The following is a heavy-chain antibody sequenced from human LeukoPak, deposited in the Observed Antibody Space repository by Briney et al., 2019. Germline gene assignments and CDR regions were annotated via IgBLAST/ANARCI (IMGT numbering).Heavy chain of an antibody. CDR2: ISGSGGST. V-gene: IGHV3-23*01. Sequence: GGSLRLSCAASGFTFSSYAMSWVRQAPGKGLEWVSAISGSGGSTYYADSVKGRFTISRGNSKNTLYLQMNSLRAEDTAVYYCARGPSGYHNTGGQGTLVTVSS. CDR3: ARGPSGYHNT. CDR1: GFTFSSYA. D-gene: IGHD5-12*01. J-gene: IGHJ4*02.